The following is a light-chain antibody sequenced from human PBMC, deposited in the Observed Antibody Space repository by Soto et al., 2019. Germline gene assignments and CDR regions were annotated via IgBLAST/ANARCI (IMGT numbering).Light chain of an antibody. CDR2: DAS. CDR1: QSVSSY. J-gene: IGKJ5*01. Sequence: EIVLTQSPATLSLSPGERATLSCRASQSVSSYLAWYQQKPGQAPRLLIYDASTRATGIPARFSGSGSGTDFTLTISSLEPEDFAVYYCQQRSNWLITFGQGTRLVIK. CDR3: QQRSNWLIT. V-gene: IGKV3-11*01.